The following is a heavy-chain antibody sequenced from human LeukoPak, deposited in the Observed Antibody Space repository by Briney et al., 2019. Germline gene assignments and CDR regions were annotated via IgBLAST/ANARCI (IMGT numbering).Heavy chain of an antibody. J-gene: IGHJ4*02. D-gene: IGHD2-2*01. V-gene: IGHV3-7*01. CDR2: IKQDGSEK. Sequence: GGSLRLSCAASGFTFSNYWMSWVRQAPGKWLEWVANIKQDGSEKYYVDSVKGRFTISRDNSKNTLYLQMNSLRAEDTAVYYCSRDRHCIGSTCYGLWGQGTRVTVSS. CDR1: GFTFSNYW. CDR3: SRDRHCIGSTCYGL.